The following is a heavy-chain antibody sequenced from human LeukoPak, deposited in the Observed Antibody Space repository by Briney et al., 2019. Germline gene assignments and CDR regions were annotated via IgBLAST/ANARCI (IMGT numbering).Heavy chain of an antibody. CDR3: ARDSIVGAVGWFDP. J-gene: IGHJ5*02. V-gene: IGHV3-48*04. D-gene: IGHD1-26*01. CDR1: GFTFSSYS. CDR2: ISSSSSTI. Sequence: GGSLRLSCAASGFTFSSYSMNWVRQAPGKGLEWVSYISSSSSTIYYADSVKGRFTISRDNAKNSLYLQMNSLRAEDTAVYYCARDSIVGAVGWFDPWGQGTLVTVSS.